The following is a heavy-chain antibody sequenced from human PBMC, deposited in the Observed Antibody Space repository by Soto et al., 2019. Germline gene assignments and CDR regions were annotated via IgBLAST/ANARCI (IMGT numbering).Heavy chain of an antibody. Sequence: QVQLQESGPGLVKPSETLSLTCTVSGASISSFHWSWIRQPPGKGLEGIGFIYDSGTTNYNPPLRSRVAISVDTAKNQFSLKLSSVTAADTAMYYCARHSGSGWYDYWGQGTLVTVSS. CDR2: IYDSGTT. V-gene: IGHV4-59*08. J-gene: IGHJ4*02. CDR3: ARHSGSGWYDY. D-gene: IGHD6-19*01. CDR1: GASISSFH.